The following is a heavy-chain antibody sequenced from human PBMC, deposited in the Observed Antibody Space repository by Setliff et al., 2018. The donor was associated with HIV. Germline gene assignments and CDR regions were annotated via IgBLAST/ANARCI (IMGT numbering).Heavy chain of an antibody. CDR3: ARGAFTIFGVVIEFDP. Sequence: GASVKVSCKASGGTFSSYAISWVRQAPGQGLEWMGGIIPIFGTANYAQKFQGRVTITTDESTSTAYMELSSLRSEDTAVYYCARGAFTIFGVVIEFDPWGQGTLVTVSS. D-gene: IGHD3-3*01. CDR2: IIPIFGTA. CDR1: GGTFSSYA. J-gene: IGHJ5*02. V-gene: IGHV1-69*05.